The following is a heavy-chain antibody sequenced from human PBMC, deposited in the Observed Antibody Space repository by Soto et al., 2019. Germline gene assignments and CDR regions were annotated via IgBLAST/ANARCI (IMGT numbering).Heavy chain of an antibody. D-gene: IGHD3-22*01. CDR3: ARDHGRPFGDSSGYYYVSFGY. J-gene: IGHJ4*02. CDR2: IIPIFGTA. V-gene: IGHV1-69*13. Sequence: GASVKVSCKASGGTFSSYAISWVRQAPGQGLEWMGGIIPIFGTANYAQKFQGRVTITADESTSTAYMELSSLRSEDTAVYYCARDHGRPFGDSSGYYYVSFGYWGQGTLVTVSS. CDR1: GGTFSSYA.